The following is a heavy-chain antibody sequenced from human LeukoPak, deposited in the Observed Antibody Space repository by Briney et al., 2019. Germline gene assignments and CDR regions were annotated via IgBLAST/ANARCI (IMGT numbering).Heavy chain of an antibody. CDR2: IYGSGERT. D-gene: IGHD6-19*01. Sequence: GGSLRLSCAASGFTFSTYSMTWVRQAPGKGLEWVSSIYGSGERTFYADSVRGRFTVSRDNSKNMLYLEMNSLRAEDTAVYFCAKDVVPDSGWDLDHWGQGTLVTVSS. V-gene: IGHV3-23*01. J-gene: IGHJ4*02. CDR3: AKDVVPDSGWDLDH. CDR1: GFTFSTYS.